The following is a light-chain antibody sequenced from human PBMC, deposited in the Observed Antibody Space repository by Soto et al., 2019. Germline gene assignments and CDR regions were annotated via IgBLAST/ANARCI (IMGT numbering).Light chain of an antibody. CDR3: SSYTNSNTVV. CDR1: SSDVGSYNY. V-gene: IGLV2-14*01. Sequence: QSALTQPASVSGSPGQSITISCTGTSSDVGSYNYVSWYQHHPGKAPKVIIYVVANRPSGISNRFSGSKSGNTAYLTISGLQAEDEADYYCSSYTNSNTVVFAGGTKLTVL. J-gene: IGLJ2*01. CDR2: VVA.